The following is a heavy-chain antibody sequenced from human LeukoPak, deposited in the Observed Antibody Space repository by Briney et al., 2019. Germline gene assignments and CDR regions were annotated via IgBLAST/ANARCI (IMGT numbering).Heavy chain of an antibody. CDR2: IYYSGST. J-gene: IGHJ2*01. CDR3: ARAKSGYSGYDWGFGGWYFDL. D-gene: IGHD5-12*01. V-gene: IGHV4-59*01. Sequence: PSETLSLTCAISGGSISSYYWRWIRQPPGKGLEWIGYIYYSGSTNYNPSLKSRVTISVDTSKNQFSLKLSSVTAADTAVYYCARAKSGYSGYDWGFGGWYFDLWGRGTLVTVSS. CDR1: GGSISSYY.